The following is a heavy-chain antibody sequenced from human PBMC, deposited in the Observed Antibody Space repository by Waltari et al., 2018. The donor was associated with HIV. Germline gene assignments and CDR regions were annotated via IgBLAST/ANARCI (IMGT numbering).Heavy chain of an antibody. D-gene: IGHD6-13*01. V-gene: IGHV1-2*02. CDR3: ARGQAGIAAHYYYYGMDV. J-gene: IGHJ6*02. CDR1: GYTFTGYY. Sequence: QVQLVQSGAEVKKPGASVKVSCKASGYTFTGYYMHWVRQAPGKGLEWMGWINPNSGGTNYAQKFQGRVTMTRDTSISTAYMELSRLRSDDTAVYYCARGQAGIAAHYYYYGMDVWGQGTTVTVSS. CDR2: INPNSGGT.